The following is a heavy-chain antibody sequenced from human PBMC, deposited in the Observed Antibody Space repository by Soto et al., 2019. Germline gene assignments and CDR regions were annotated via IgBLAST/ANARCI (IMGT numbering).Heavy chain of an antibody. Sequence: GASVKVSCKASGGTFSSYTISWVRQAPGQGLEWMGRIIPILGIANYAQKFQGRVTITADKSTSTAYMELSSLRSEDTAVYYCARDLGRASIAARPSMDVWGKGTTVTVSS. V-gene: IGHV1-69*04. D-gene: IGHD6-6*01. CDR2: IIPILGIA. CDR3: ARDLGRASIAARPSMDV. J-gene: IGHJ6*03. CDR1: GGTFSSYT.